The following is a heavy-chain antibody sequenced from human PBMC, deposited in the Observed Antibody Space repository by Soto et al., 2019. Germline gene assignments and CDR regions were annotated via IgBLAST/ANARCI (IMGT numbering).Heavy chain of an antibody. V-gene: IGHV4-30-4*01. D-gene: IGHD3-22*01. CDR3: VSGTFFYDNSDSLSYYFDY. CDR1: GGSITSAGSF. J-gene: IGHJ4*02. Sequence: SETLSLTCSVSGGSITSAGSFWNWIRQPPGKGLEWIGYIYYSGTTYYNPSLKSRLTMSVDTSKNQFSLRLSSLTAADTAVYYCVSGTFFYDNSDSLSYYFDYWGQGALVTVSS. CDR2: IYYSGTT.